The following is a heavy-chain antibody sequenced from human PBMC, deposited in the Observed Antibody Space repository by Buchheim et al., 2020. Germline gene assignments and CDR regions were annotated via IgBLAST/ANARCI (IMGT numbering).Heavy chain of an antibody. D-gene: IGHD2-2*01. Sequence: QVQLVESGGGVVQPGRSLRLSCAASGFTFSSYGMHWVRQAPGKGLEWVAVISYDGSNKYYADSVKGRFTISRDNSKNTLYLQMNSLRAEDTAVYYCAKDISPEGPRNCSSTSCQGYGMDVWGQGTT. CDR1: GFTFSSYG. V-gene: IGHV3-30*18. CDR3: AKDISPEGPRNCSSTSCQGYGMDV. CDR2: ISYDGSNK. J-gene: IGHJ6*02.